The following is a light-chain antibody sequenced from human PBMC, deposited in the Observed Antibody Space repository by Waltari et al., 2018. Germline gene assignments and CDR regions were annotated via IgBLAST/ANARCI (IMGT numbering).Light chain of an antibody. CDR3: QQRLSWPPLT. CDR2: DAS. V-gene: IGKV3-11*02. J-gene: IGKJ4*01. Sequence: EIVLTQSPATLSLSPGERATLSCRASRTVDIYLAWYQQQPGQTPMLLIYDASHSASGVPPRFSGRGSGRDVTLTISSLEPEDFAVYYCQQRLSWPPLTFGGGTTLEIK. CDR1: RTVDIY.